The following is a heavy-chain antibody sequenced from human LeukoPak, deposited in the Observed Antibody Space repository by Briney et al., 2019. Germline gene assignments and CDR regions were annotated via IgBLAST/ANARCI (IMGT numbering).Heavy chain of an antibody. Sequence: PSETLSLTCTVSGGSISSHYWSWIRQPPGKGLEWIGYIYYSGSTNHNPSLKSRVTISVDTSKNQFSLKLSSVTAADTAVYYCARVKGDHRVVQHFDYWGQGTLVTVSS. CDR3: ARVKGDHRVVQHFDY. D-gene: IGHD3-22*01. J-gene: IGHJ4*02. V-gene: IGHV4-59*11. CDR2: IYYSGST. CDR1: GGSISSHY.